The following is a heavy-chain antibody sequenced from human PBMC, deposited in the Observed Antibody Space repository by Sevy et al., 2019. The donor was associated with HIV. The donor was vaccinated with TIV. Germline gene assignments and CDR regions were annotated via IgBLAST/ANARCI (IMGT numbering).Heavy chain of an antibody. J-gene: IGHJ5*02. V-gene: IGHV1-18*01. D-gene: IGHD2-15*01. CDR2: ISAYNGNT. Sequence: ASVKVSCKASGYTFTSYGISWVRQAPGQGLEWMGWISAYNGNTNYAQKLQGRVTMTTDTSTSTAYMELGSLRSDDTAVYYCASSLGHCSGGSCYPRGWFDPWGQGTLVTVSS. CDR3: ASSLGHCSGGSCYPRGWFDP. CDR1: GYTFTSYG.